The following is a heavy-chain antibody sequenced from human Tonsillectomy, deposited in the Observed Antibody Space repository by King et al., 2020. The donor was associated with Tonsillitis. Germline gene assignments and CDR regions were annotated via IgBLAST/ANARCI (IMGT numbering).Heavy chain of an antibody. CDR2: ITSSGSKI. D-gene: IGHD3-22*01. J-gene: IGHJ6*02. V-gene: IGHV3-48*03. Sequence: VKLVESGGGLVQPGVSLKLSCAASGFTFSNYEMNWVRQAPGKRLEWVSYITSSGSKIYYADSVKGRFTISRDNAKNTLSLQMNSLRAEDTAVYYCARENSSSGFYYYGMDVWGQGTTVTVSS. CDR3: ARENSSSGFYYYGMDV. CDR1: GFTFSNYE.